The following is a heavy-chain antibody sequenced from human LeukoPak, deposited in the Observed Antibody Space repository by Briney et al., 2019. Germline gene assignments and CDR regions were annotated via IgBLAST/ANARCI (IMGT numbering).Heavy chain of an antibody. D-gene: IGHD3-3*01. CDR1: GFTFSNAW. CDR3: TTDVWLRGYLECYPFDY. Sequence: GGSLRLSCAASGFTFSNAWMSWVRQAPGKGLEWVGRIKSKTDGGTTDYAAPVKGRFTISRDDSKNTLYLQMNSLKTEDTAVYYCTTDVWLRGYLECYPFDYWGQGTLVTVSS. J-gene: IGHJ4*02. CDR2: IKSKTDGGTT. V-gene: IGHV3-15*01.